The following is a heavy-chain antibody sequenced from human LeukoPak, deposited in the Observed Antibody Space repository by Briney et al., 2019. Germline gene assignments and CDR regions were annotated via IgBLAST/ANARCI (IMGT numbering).Heavy chain of an antibody. CDR1: GFTFSSYS. J-gene: IGHJ3*02. D-gene: IGHD3-22*01. V-gene: IGHV3-21*01. CDR3: ARESDYYDSSGLKDAFDI. CDR2: ISSSSSYM. Sequence: GGSLRLSCAVSGFTFSSYSMNWVRQAPGKGLEWVSSISSSSSYMYYADSVKGRFTISRDNAKKSLYLQMNSLRAEDTAVYYCARESDYYDSSGLKDAFDIWGQGTMVIVSS.